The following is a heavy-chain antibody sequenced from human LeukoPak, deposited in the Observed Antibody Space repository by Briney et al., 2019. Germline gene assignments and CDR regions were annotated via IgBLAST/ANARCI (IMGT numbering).Heavy chain of an antibody. V-gene: IGHV3-66*01. CDR1: GFTVSSNY. CDR2: IYSGGST. Sequence: GGSLRLSCAASGFTVSSNYMSWARQAPGKGLEWVSVIYSGGSTYYADSVKGRFTISRDNSKNTLYLQMNSLRAEDTAVYYCARDDILTGYPTPFDYWGQGTLVTVSS. J-gene: IGHJ4*02. D-gene: IGHD3-9*01. CDR3: ARDDILTGYPTPFDY.